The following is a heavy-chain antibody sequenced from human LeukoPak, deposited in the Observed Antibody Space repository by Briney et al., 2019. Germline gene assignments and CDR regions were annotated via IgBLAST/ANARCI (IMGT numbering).Heavy chain of an antibody. CDR3: ARSRGAGPGAYFDY. CDR2: ISNSGGYT. CDR1: GFTFGDDY. D-gene: IGHD6-19*01. V-gene: IGHV3-11*03. J-gene: IGHJ4*02. Sequence: GGSLRLSCAVSGFTFGDDYMSWIRPAPGQGLEGVSYISNSGGYTNYADSVAGRFTISRDNAENSLYLQMNSLRAEDTAVYYCARSRGAGPGAYFDYWGQGTLVTVTS.